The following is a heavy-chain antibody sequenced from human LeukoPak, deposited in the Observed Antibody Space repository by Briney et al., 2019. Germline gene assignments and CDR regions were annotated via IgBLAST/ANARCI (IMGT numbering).Heavy chain of an antibody. CDR3: ARGGAYSYGTFDY. J-gene: IGHJ4*02. Sequence: PGGSLRLSCAASGLTFSNYWMHWVRQAPGKGLVWVSRINSDGSGTSYADSVKGRFTISRDNAKNTLYLQMSSLRAEDTAVYYCARGGAYSYGTFDYWGQGTLVTVSS. D-gene: IGHD5-18*01. V-gene: IGHV3-74*01. CDR2: INSDGSGT. CDR1: GLTFSNYW.